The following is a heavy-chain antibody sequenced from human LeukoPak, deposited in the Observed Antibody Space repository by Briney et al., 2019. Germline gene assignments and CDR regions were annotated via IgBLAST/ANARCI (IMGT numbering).Heavy chain of an antibody. J-gene: IGHJ4*02. V-gene: IGHV3-30*04. CDR3: ARDLPDKMTRAVEY. D-gene: IGHD4-11*01. Sequence: GGSLRLSCAVSGFTFSSYAMHWVRQAPGKGLEWVAVISFDGSNKYYADSVKGRFTISRDNSENTLYVQMNSLRAEDTAVYYCARDLPDKMTRAVEYWGQGTLVIVSS. CDR2: ISFDGSNK. CDR1: GFTFSSYA.